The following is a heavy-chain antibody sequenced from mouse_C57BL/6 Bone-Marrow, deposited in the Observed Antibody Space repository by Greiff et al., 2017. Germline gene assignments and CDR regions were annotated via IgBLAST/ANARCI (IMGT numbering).Heavy chain of an antibody. D-gene: IGHD1-1*01. V-gene: IGHV1-72*01. CDR1: GYTFTSYW. Sequence: QVQLQQPGAELVKPGASVKLSCKASGYTFTSYWMHWVKQRPGRGLEWIGRIDPNSGGTKYNEKFKSKATLTVDKPASTAYMQLSSLTSEDSAVYYVAREGDFTAVVAPVGDWGQGTTLTVSS. J-gene: IGHJ2*01. CDR3: AREGDFTAVVAPVGD. CDR2: IDPNSGGT.